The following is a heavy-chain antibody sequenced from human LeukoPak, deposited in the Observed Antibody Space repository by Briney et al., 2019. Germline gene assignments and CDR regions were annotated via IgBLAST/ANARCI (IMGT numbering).Heavy chain of an antibody. CDR2: ISTFTGNT. D-gene: IGHD7-27*01. J-gene: IGHJ3*02. V-gene: IGHV1-18*01. CDR3: ARGVWGDAFDI. CDR1: GYTFYSHG. Sequence: ASVKVSCKASGYTFYSHGVTWVRQAPGQGLEWMGWISTFTGNTNYAQKFQDRVTMTKDTSTSTAYMELRSLRSDDTAMYYCARGVWGDAFDIWGQGTTVTVSS.